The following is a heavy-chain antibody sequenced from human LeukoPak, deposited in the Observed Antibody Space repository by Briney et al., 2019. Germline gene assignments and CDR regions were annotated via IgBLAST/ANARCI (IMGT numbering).Heavy chain of an antibody. CDR1: GFTFSSYA. J-gene: IGHJ3*01. V-gene: IGHV3-23*01. CDR2: ISGSGGST. CDR3: AKVWSRALRFLEWRDY. Sequence: GGSLRLSCAASGFTFSSYAMSWVRQAPGKGLEWVSAISGSGGSTYYADSVKGRFTISRDNSKNTLYLRMNSLRAEDTAVYYCAKVWSRALRFLEWRDYWGQGTMVTVSS. D-gene: IGHD3-3*01.